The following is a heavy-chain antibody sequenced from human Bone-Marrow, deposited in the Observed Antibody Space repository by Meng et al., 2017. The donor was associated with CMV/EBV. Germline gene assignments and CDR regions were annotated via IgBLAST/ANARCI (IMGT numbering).Heavy chain of an antibody. CDR2: IRSKAYGGTT. V-gene: IGHV3-49*04. J-gene: IGHJ4*02. CDR1: GFTFGDYA. Sequence: GGSLRLSCTASGFTFGDYAMSWVRQAPGKGLEWVGFIRSKAYGGTTEYAASVKGRFTISRDDSKSIAYLQMNSLKTEDTAVYYCTRDSLGLGMYYFDYWGQGTLVTVSS. CDR3: TRDSLGLGMYYFDY. D-gene: IGHD2-2*03.